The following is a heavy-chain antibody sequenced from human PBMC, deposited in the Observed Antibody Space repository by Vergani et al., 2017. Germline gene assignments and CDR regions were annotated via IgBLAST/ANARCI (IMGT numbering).Heavy chain of an antibody. J-gene: IGHJ3*02. CDR1: GFTFIMHA. CDR3: AKVGRSEVAGTFGAFDI. CDR2: LSDSDRRT. Sequence: EVQLLESWGDLVQPGGSLRLSCSASGFTFIMHAMSWVRQAPGKGLEWVSTLSDSDRRTHYADSVKGRFTISRDNSKNTLFLHMNSLRPEDTAVYYCAKVGRSEVAGTFGAFDIWGQGTMVTVSS. D-gene: IGHD6-19*01. V-gene: IGHV3-23*01.